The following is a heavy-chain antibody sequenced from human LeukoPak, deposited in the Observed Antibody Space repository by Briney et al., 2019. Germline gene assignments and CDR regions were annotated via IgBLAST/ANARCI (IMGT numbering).Heavy chain of an antibody. D-gene: IGHD2-21*02. V-gene: IGHV1-69*04. J-gene: IGHJ5*02. CDR3: ARDSGAYCGGDCPSGFDP. CDR2: IIPILGIA. CDR1: GGTFSSYA. Sequence: GASVKVSCKASGGTFSSYATSWVRQAPGQGLEWMGRIIPILGIANYAQKFQGRVTITADKSTSTAYMELSSLRSEDTAVYYCARDSGAYCGGDCPSGFDPWGQETLVTVSS.